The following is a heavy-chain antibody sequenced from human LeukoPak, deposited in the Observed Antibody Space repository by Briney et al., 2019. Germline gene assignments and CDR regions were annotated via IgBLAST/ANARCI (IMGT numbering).Heavy chain of an antibody. CDR3: AKDLDITMVRGVLYY. Sequence: GGSLRLSCAASGFTFSSYGMHWVRQAPGKGLEWVAFIRYDGSNKYYADSVKGRFTISRDNSKNTLYLQMSSLRAEDTAVYYCAKDLDITMVRGVLYYWGQGTLVTVSS. J-gene: IGHJ4*02. CDR2: IRYDGSNK. D-gene: IGHD3-10*01. CDR1: GFTFSSYG. V-gene: IGHV3-30*02.